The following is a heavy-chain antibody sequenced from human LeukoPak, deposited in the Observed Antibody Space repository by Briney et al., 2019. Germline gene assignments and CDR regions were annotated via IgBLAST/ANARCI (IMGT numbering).Heavy chain of an antibody. CDR2: INPNSGGT. CDR1: GYTFTGYY. CDR3: ARVNTYYYGSGVSRAFHM. V-gene: IGHV1-2*02. J-gene: IGHJ3*02. D-gene: IGHD3-10*01. Sequence: ASVKVSCKASGYTFTGYYMHWVRQAPGQGLEWMGWINPNSGGTNYAQKFQGRVTMTRDTSISTAYMELSSLKSDDTAVFYCARVNTYYYGSGVSRAFHMWGQGTMVTVSS.